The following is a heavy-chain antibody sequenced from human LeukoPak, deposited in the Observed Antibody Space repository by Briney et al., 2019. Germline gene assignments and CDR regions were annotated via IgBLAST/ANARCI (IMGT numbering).Heavy chain of an antibody. D-gene: IGHD5-12*01. CDR1: LGSISSSRYY. J-gene: IGHJ4*02. Sequence: SETLSLTCTVSLGSISSSRYYWGWIRQPPGKGLEWIGSIYYSESPYYNPSLRSRVTISVDTSKNQFSLKLSSVTAADTAVYYCVRLVGGDIDYWGQGTLVTVSS. V-gene: IGHV4-39*01. CDR3: VRLVGGDIDY. CDR2: IYYSESP.